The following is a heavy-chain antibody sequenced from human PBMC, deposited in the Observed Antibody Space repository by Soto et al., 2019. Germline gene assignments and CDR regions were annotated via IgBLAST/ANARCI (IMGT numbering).Heavy chain of an antibody. D-gene: IGHD6-13*01. V-gene: IGHV5-51*01. J-gene: IGHJ6*02. CDR2: IYPGDSDT. CDR1: GSSLSSYW. Sequence: PGESLKISCKGSGSSLSSYWIAWVLQMPGQCLEWMGIIYPGDSDTRYSPSFQGQVTFSADKSINTAYLQWSRLKASDTAMYYCARQGDSDTWYLLHYYNALDVWGQGITVTVSS. CDR3: ARQGDSDTWYLLHYYNALDV.